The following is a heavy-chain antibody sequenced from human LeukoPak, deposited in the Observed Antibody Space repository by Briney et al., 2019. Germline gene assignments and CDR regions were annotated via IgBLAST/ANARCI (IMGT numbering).Heavy chain of an antibody. V-gene: IGHV3-23*01. D-gene: IGHD2-2*01. CDR1: GFTFSSFT. Sequence: GGSLILSCAASGFTFSSFTMSWVRQAPGKGLEWVSAISGSGSGTYYADSVKGRFTLSRDNSKNTLFLQMNSLRAEDTAVYYCAKGITSCLIWGQGAMVTVSS. J-gene: IGHJ3*02. CDR3: AKGITSCLI. CDR2: ISGSGSGT.